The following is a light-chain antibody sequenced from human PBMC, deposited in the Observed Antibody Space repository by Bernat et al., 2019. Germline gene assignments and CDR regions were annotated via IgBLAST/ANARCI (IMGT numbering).Light chain of an antibody. V-gene: IGLV2-23*02. Sequence: QSALTQPASVSGSPGQSITISCTGTSSDVGTYNLVSWYQQYPGKAPKLIIYEVTKGPSGVSNRFSGSKSGNTASLPISGLQAEDAADYYCSSYASSTTVLFGGGTKLTVL. J-gene: IGLJ2*01. CDR2: EVT. CDR3: SSYASSTTVL. CDR1: SSDVGTYNL.